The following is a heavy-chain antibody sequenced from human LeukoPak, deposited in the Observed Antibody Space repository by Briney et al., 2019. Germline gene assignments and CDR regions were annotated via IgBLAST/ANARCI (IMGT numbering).Heavy chain of an antibody. CDR2: MKQDGREK. Sequence: GGSLRLSCAASGFTLSAYLMAWVRQAPGKGLEWVANMKQDGREKHYVDSVKGRFTISRDNARNSLYLQMNSLRAEDSAVYYCARDDVGALDYWGQGTLVTVSS. D-gene: IGHD3-16*01. J-gene: IGHJ4*02. V-gene: IGHV3-7*01. CDR1: GFTLSAYL. CDR3: ARDDVGALDY.